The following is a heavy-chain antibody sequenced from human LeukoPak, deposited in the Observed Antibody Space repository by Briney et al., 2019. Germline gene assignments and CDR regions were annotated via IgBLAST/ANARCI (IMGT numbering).Heavy chain of an antibody. CDR2: IYYSGST. CDR3: ARGRYYGSMHRNWFDP. CDR1: GGSISSGGYY. Sequence: SQTLSLTCTVSGGSISSGGYYWSWIRQHPGKGLEWIGYIYYSGSTYYNPSLKSRVTISVDTSKNQFSLKLSSVTAADTAVYYCARGRYYGSMHRNWFDPWGQGTLVTVSS. J-gene: IGHJ5*02. V-gene: IGHV4-31*03. D-gene: IGHD3-10*01.